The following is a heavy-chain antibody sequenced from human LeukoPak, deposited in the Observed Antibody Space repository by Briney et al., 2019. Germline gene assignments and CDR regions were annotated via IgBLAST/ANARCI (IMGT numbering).Heavy chain of an antibody. CDR3: ARCTNNYYYYIDV. J-gene: IGHJ6*03. CDR2: IYYSGST. D-gene: IGHD2-8*01. CDR1: GGSISNSSYY. V-gene: IGHV4-39*01. Sequence: SETLSLTCTVSGGSISNSSYYWGWIRQPPGKGLEWIGSIYYSGSTYYNPSLKSPVTISVDTSKNQFSLKLTSVTAADTAVYYCARCTNNYYYYIDVWGKGTTVTISS.